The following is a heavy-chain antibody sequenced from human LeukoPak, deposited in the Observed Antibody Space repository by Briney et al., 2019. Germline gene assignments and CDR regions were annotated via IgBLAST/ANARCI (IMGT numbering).Heavy chain of an antibody. V-gene: IGHV4-39*01. CDR1: GGSISSSNYY. CDR3: ASQNSGSPSGDAFDI. J-gene: IGHJ3*02. Sequence: SETLSLTCTVSGGSISSSNYYWGWIRQPPGKGLEWIGSIYYSGSTFYNPSLKSRVTISVDTSKNQFSLKLSSVTAADTAAYYCASQNSGSPSGDAFDIWGQGTMVTVSS. D-gene: IGHD1-26*01. CDR2: IYYSGST.